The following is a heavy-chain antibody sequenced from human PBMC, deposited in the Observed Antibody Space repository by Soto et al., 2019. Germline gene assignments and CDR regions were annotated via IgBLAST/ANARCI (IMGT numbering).Heavy chain of an antibody. J-gene: IGHJ4*02. V-gene: IGHV3-74*01. D-gene: IGHD1-1*01. CDR1: GFIFSSHW. CDR2: SGPDGSNM. CDR3: VRHNNWSYDY. Sequence: PGGSLRLSCAASGFIFSSHWMHWVRQGPGKWLVWVSHSGPDGSNMRDADSVQGRFTISRDNARNTLYLQINSLRDEGTAVYYSVRHNNWSYDYWGQGRLVTVSS.